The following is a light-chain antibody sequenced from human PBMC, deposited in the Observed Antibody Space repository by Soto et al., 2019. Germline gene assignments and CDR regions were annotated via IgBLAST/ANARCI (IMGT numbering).Light chain of an antibody. CDR2: EVS. CDR3: CSYVGSNIWV. CDR1: RSDVGDYNS. Sequence: QSVLTQPPSASGSPGRSVTISCSGTRSDVGDYNSVSWYQQHPGKAPKLMIYEVSKRPPGVPDRFSGSKSGNAASLTVSGLQAEDEADYYCCSYVGSNIWVFGGGTKLTVL. J-gene: IGLJ3*02. V-gene: IGLV2-8*01.